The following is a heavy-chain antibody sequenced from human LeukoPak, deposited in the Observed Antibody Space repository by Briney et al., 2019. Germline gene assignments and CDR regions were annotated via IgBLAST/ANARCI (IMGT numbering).Heavy chain of an antibody. CDR1: GFTFSSYE. D-gene: IGHD6-13*01. CDR3: ARDRGSSWSDYYYYYGMDV. Sequence: QAGGSLRLSCAASGFTFSSYEMNWVRQAPGKGLEWVSYISSSGSTIYYADSVKGRFTISRDNAKNSLCLQMNSLRAEDTAVYYCARDRGSSWSDYYYYYGMDVWGQGTTVTVSS. CDR2: ISSSGSTI. V-gene: IGHV3-48*03. J-gene: IGHJ6*02.